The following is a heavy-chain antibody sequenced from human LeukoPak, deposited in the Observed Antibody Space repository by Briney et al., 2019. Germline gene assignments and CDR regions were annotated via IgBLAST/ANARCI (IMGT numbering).Heavy chain of an antibody. D-gene: IGHD3-9*01. CDR1: GGSVSSSIYY. Sequence: PSETLSLTCTVSGGSVSSSIYYWGWIRQPPGKGLEWLGSIYYSGSTSYNPSLKSRVTISVDTSKNHFSLKLPSVTAADTAVYYCASRNDILTDYVFDFWGQGTLVTVSS. J-gene: IGHJ4*02. V-gene: IGHV4-39*01. CDR3: ASRNDILTDYVFDF. CDR2: IYYSGST.